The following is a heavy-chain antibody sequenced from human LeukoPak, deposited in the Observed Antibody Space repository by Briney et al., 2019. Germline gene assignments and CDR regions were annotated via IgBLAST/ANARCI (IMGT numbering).Heavy chain of an antibody. Sequence: PGRSLRLSCAASGFTFSSYGMHWVRQAPGKGLEWVTVISYDGSNKYYADSVKGRFTISRDNSKNTLYLQMNSLRAEDTAVYYCARGVNFDYYYYYMDVWGKGTTVTISS. CDR2: ISYDGSNK. J-gene: IGHJ6*03. CDR1: GFTFSSYG. V-gene: IGHV3-30*03. D-gene: IGHD1-20*01. CDR3: ARGVNFDYYYYYMDV.